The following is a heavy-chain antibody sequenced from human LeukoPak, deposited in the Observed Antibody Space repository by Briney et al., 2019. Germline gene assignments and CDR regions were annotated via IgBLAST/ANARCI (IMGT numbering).Heavy chain of an antibody. V-gene: IGHV4-38-2*02. CDR2: IYTSGST. Sequence: PSETLSLTCTVSGYSISSGYYWGWIRQPPGKGLEWIGSIYTSGSTNYNPSLKSRVTISVDTSKNQFSLKLSSVTAADTAVYYCARGRDAFDIWGQGTMVTVSS. CDR1: GYSISSGYY. CDR3: ARGRDAFDI. J-gene: IGHJ3*02.